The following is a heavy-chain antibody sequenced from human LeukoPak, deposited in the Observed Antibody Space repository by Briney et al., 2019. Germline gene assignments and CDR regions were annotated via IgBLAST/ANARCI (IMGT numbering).Heavy chain of an antibody. J-gene: IGHJ4*02. CDR3: ARAVAAAVIDY. D-gene: IGHD6-13*01. V-gene: IGHV3-47*01. Sequence: PGGSLRLSCAASGFAFSSYALHWVRRAPGKGLEWASAIGTGGDTYYADSVMGRFTISRDNAKKSLYLHMNSLIAEDMAVYYCARAVAAAVIDYWGQGTLVTVS. CDR1: GFAFSSYA. CDR2: IGTGGDT.